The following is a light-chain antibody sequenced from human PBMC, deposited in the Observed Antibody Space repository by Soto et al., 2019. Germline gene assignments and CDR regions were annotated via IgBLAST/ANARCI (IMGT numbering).Light chain of an antibody. CDR3: QQSYSTPGT. CDR1: QRISSY. V-gene: IGKV1-39*01. Sequence: DIQMTQSPSSLSASVGDRVTITCRASQRISSYLNWYQQKPGKAPKLLIYAAYSLQSGVPSRFSGSGSGTDFTLTISSLQPEDFATYYCQQSYSTPGTFGQGTKVEIK. CDR2: AAY. J-gene: IGKJ1*01.